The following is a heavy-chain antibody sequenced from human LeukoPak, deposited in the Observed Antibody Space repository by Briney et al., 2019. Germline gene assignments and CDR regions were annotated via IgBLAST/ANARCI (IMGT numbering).Heavy chain of an antibody. D-gene: IGHD1-26*01. CDR2: IYYSGST. Sequence: SETLSLTCTVSGGSISSYYWSWIRQPPGKGLEWIGYIYYSGSTNYNPSLKSRVTISVDTSKNQFSLKLSSVTAADTAVYYCARHGPDSGDFDYWGQGTLVTVSS. J-gene: IGHJ4*02. CDR3: ARHGPDSGDFDY. CDR1: GGSISSYY. V-gene: IGHV4-59*08.